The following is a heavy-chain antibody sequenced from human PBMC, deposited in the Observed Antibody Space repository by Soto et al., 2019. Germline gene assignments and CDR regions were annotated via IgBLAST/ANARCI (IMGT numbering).Heavy chain of an antibody. CDR2: ISGGGGST. D-gene: IGHD5-18*01. J-gene: IGHJ4*02. CDR1: GFTLINNA. Sequence: GGSLRLSCAASGFTLINNAMYWVRQAPGKGLEWVSAISGGGGSTYYADSVKGRFTISRDNSNNTLSLEMNSLKTEDTAVYYCARDLYSYGYPDYWGQGTLVTVSS. CDR3: ARDLYSYGYPDY. V-gene: IGHV3-23*01.